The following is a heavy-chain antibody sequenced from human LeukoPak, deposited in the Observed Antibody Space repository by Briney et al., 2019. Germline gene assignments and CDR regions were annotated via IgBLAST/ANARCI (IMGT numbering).Heavy chain of an antibody. CDR2: IYSGGST. Sequence: GGSLRLSCAASGFTVSSNYMSWVRQAPGKGLEWVSVIYSGGSTYYADSVKGRFTISRDNSKNTLYLQMNSLRAEDTAVYYCARDNGTSGYGHFDYWGQGTLVTVSS. D-gene: IGHD5-12*01. J-gene: IGHJ4*02. CDR1: GFTVSSNY. V-gene: IGHV3-53*05. CDR3: ARDNGTSGYGHFDY.